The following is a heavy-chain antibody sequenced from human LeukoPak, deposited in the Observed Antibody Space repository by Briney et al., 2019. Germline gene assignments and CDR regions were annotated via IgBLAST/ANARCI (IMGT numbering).Heavy chain of an antibody. Sequence: SETLSLTCTVSGGSISSSSYYWGWIRQPPGKGLEWIGSIYYSGSTYYNPSLKSRVTISVDTSKNQFSLKLSSVTAADTAVYYCARHKCSSTSCPRSYYYYYMDVWGKGTTVTISS. CDR1: GGSISSSSYY. J-gene: IGHJ6*03. D-gene: IGHD2-2*01. CDR3: ARHKCSSTSCPRSYYYYYMDV. CDR2: IYYSGST. V-gene: IGHV4-39*01.